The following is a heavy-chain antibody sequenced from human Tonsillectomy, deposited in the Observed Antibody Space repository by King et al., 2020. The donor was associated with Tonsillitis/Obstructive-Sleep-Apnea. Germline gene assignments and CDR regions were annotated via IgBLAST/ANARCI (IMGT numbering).Heavy chain of an antibody. CDR2: IWYDGSNK. D-gene: IGHD2-8*01. J-gene: IGHJ4*02. CDR3: ARADYCTNGVCPPDFDY. V-gene: IGHV3-33*01. CDR1: GITFSSYG. Sequence: VKLVESGGGVVQPGRSLRLSCAASGITFSSYGMHWVRQAPGKGLEWVAVIWYDGSNKYYADSVKGRFTISRDNSKNTLYLQMNSLRAEDTAVYYCARADYCTNGVCPPDFDYWGQGTLVTVSS.